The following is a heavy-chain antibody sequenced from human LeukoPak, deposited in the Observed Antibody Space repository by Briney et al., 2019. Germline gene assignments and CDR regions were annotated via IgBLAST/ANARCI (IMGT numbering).Heavy chain of an antibody. J-gene: IGHJ4*02. CDR2: INHSGST. Sequence: PSETLSLTCTVSGGSISSYYWSWIRQPPGKGLEWIGEINHSGSTNYNPSLKSRVTISVDTSKNQFSLKLSSVTAADTAVYYCARSYGDFDYWGQGTLVTVSS. CDR3: ARSYGDFDY. CDR1: GGSISSYY. V-gene: IGHV4-34*01. D-gene: IGHD4-17*01.